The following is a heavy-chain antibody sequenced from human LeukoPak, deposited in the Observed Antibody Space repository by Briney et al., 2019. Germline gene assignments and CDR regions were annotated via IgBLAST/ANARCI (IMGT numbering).Heavy chain of an antibody. CDR3: AKDSYPGIAVAGVMYHFDY. CDR2: ISGSGGST. J-gene: IGHJ4*02. CDR1: GFTFSSYA. D-gene: IGHD6-19*01. V-gene: IGHV3-23*01. Sequence: GSLRLSCAASGFTFSSYAMSWVRQAPGKGLEWVSAISGSGGSTYYADSVKGRFTISRDNSKNTLYLQMNSLRAEDTAVYYCAKDSYPGIAVAGVMYHFDYWGQGTLVTVSS.